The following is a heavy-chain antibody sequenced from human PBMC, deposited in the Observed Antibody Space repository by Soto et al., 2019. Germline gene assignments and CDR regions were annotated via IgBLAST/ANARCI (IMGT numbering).Heavy chain of an antibody. J-gene: IGHJ5*02. D-gene: IGHD3-10*01. CDR3: ARVLRGVVNWFDP. Sequence: SVKDSFKTSCDTFPNFGLSWVRQAPGQGLEWMGWIATYNTNRNYAQKFQGRLTLTTDTSTSTAYMELKSLGYDDTAVYSCARVLRGVVNWFDPWGQGTLVTVSS. CDR1: CDTFPNFG. CDR2: IATYNTNR. V-gene: IGHV1-18*01.